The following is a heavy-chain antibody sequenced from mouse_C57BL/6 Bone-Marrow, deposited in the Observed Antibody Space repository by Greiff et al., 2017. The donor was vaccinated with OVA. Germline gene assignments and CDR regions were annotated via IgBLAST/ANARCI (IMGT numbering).Heavy chain of an antibody. CDR3: TRGYSNYYAMDY. D-gene: IGHD2-5*01. J-gene: IGHJ4*01. V-gene: IGHV1-15*01. CDR2: IDPETGGT. CDR1: GSTFTDYE. Sequence: QVHVKQSGAELVRPGASVTLSCKASGSTFTDYEMHWVKQTPVHGLEWIGAIDPETGGTASNQKFKGKAILTADKSSSTAYMELRSLTSEDSAVYYCTRGYSNYYAMDYWGQGTSVTVSS.